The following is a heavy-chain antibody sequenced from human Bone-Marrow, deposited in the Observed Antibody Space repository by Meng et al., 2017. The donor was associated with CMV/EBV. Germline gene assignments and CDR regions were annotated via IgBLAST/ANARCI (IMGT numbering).Heavy chain of an antibody. Sequence: GGSLRLSCEASGFTFNNYAMHWVRQAPGKGLQWVAVVSNDGNNKYYADSVKGRFTISRDNSKHTLDLHMSSLRAGDTAMYYCAKKGPYCSSTSCPPDAFDIWGQGTMVTVSS. CDR2: VSNDGNNK. CDR3: AKKGPYCSSTSCPPDAFDI. CDR1: GFTFNNYA. D-gene: IGHD2-2*01. J-gene: IGHJ3*02. V-gene: IGHV3-30-3*02.